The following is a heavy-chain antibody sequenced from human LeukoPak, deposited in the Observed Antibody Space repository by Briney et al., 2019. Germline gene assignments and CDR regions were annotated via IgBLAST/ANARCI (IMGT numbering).Heavy chain of an antibody. CDR3: ARAAELGYFDWLSPHVTFDI. CDR2: IYYSGST. V-gene: IGHV4-39*07. J-gene: IGHJ3*02. D-gene: IGHD3-9*01. Sequence: PSETLSLTCTVSGGSISSSSYYWGWIRQPPGKGLEWIGSIYYSGSTYYNPSLKSRVTISVDTSKNQFSLKLSSVTAADTAVYYCARAAELGYFDWLSPHVTFDIWGQGPMATVSS. CDR1: GGSISSSSYY.